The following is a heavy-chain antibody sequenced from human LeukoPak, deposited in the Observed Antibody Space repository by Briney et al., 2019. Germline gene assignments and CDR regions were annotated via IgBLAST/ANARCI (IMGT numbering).Heavy chain of an antibody. D-gene: IGHD1-26*01. CDR3: ARGYFDLNWFDP. CDR2: IYYTGCT. CDR1: GGSIKGGGYY. Sequence: SETLSLTCTVSGGSIKGGGYYWSWIRQHPGKGLEWIGYIYYTGCTHYNASLKSRVTISVDTSKNQFSLKLSSVTAADTALYYCARGYFDLNWFDPWGQGTLVIVSS. J-gene: IGHJ5*02. V-gene: IGHV4-31*03.